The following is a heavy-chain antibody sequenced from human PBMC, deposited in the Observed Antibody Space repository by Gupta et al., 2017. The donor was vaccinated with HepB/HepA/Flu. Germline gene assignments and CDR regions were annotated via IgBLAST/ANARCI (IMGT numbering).Heavy chain of an antibody. V-gene: IGHV3-11*06. D-gene: IGHD3-9*01. CDR1: GVTLRVCH. Sequence: VQLVEAGGDLVERGGSLRRSCAASGVTLRVCHMSWVLQVPGRGLEGLSYIGSGGNTDYAESVRGRFTIARDNAKNTLYLQMNNLRDEDTAVYYCARDFDWAFQHWGQGILVTVSS. CDR3: ARDFDWAFQH. J-gene: IGHJ1*01. CDR2: IGSGGNT.